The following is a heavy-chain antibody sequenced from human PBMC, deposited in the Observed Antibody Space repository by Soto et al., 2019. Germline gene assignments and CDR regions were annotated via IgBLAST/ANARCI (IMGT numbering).Heavy chain of an antibody. CDR2: MNPNSGNT. CDR3: ARGGNRAAGYYFDY. V-gene: IGHV1-8*01. Sequence: ASVKVSCKASGYTFTSYDINWVRQATGQGLEWMGWMNPNSGNTGYAQKFQGRVTMTRDTSISTAYMELRSLRSEDTAVFYCARGGNRAAGYYFDYRGQGTLVTVSS. J-gene: IGHJ4*02. D-gene: IGHD6-13*01. CDR1: GYTFTSYD.